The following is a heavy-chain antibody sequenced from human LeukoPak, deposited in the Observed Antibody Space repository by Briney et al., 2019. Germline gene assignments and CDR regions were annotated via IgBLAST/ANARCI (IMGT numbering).Heavy chain of an antibody. CDR1: GRSFSGYY. Sequence: SETLSLTCAVYGRSFSGYYWSWIRQPPGKGLEWIGEINHSGSTNYNPSIRSRVTISVDTSKNQFSLKLSSVTAADTAVYYCASFSGSYVYNWFDPWGQGTLVTVSS. CDR2: INHSGST. V-gene: IGHV4-34*01. J-gene: IGHJ5*02. CDR3: ASFSGSYVYNWFDP. D-gene: IGHD1-26*01.